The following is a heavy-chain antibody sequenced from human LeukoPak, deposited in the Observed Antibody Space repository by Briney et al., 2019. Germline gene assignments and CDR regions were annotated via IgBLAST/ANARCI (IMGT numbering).Heavy chain of an antibody. V-gene: IGHV4-39*02. D-gene: IGHD2/OR15-2a*01. Sequence: SETLSLTCTVSGVSISSSSYFWVWIRQPPGKGLERIGSIYYTGSTYYSPSLKSRVTISVDTSKNHFSLKLSSVTAADTAVYYCARLDFPHYFDCWGQGTLVTVSS. J-gene: IGHJ4*02. CDR2: IYYTGST. CDR1: GVSISSSSYF. CDR3: ARLDFPHYFDC.